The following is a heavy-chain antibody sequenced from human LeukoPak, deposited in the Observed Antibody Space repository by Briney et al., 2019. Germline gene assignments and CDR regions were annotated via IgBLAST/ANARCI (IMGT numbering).Heavy chain of an antibody. V-gene: IGHV1-2*02. CDR3: ARDKSWFGDSGFDY. CDR2: INPNSGGT. D-gene: IGHD3-10*01. J-gene: IGHJ4*02. Sequence: ASVKVSCKASGYTFTGYYMHWVRQAPGQGLEWMGWINPNSGGTNYAQKFQGRVTMTRNTSISTAYMELSRLRSDDTAVYYCARDKSWFGDSGFDYWGQGTLVTVSS. CDR1: GYTFTGYY.